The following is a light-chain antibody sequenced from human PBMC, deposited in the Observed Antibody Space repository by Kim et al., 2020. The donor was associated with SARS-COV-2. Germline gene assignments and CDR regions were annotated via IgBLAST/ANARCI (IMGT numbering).Light chain of an antibody. CDR1: ALTKRY. CDR3: YSTDSSGYV. Sequence: SVSPGPTAMITGSGDALTKRYAYWYQQRSGQAPVLVIYEDTKRPTGIPEGFSGSSSGTMATLTIRGAQVEDEAGDYCYSTDSSGYVFGTGTKVTVL. V-gene: IGLV3-10*01. J-gene: IGLJ1*01. CDR2: EDT.